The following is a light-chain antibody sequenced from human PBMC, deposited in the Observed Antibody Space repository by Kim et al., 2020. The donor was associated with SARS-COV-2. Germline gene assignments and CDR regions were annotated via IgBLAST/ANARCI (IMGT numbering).Light chain of an antibody. J-gene: IGLJ2*01. CDR1: SLRSTY. Sequence: LGRTVRITCQGNSLRSTYASWYQQKPGQAPVLVIYGKNNRPSGIPDRFSGSSSGNTASLTITGAQAEDEADYYCNSRDSSGNHVVFGGGTQLTVL. V-gene: IGLV3-19*01. CDR2: GKN. CDR3: NSRDSSGNHVV.